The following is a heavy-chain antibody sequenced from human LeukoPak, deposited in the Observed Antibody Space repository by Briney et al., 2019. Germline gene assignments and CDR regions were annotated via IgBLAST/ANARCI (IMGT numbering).Heavy chain of an antibody. J-gene: IGHJ6*04. CDR1: GTRFDDYA. Sequence: GKSLRLSCAASGTRFDDYAMHWVRQASGKGLEWVSGISWNSDTIGYADSVKGRFTISRDNAKNSLYLQMNSLRAEDTAVYYCARVYGPYGSGSPTPMDVWGKGTTVTVSS. D-gene: IGHD3-10*01. V-gene: IGHV3-9*01. CDR2: ISWNSDTI. CDR3: ARVYGPYGSGSPTPMDV.